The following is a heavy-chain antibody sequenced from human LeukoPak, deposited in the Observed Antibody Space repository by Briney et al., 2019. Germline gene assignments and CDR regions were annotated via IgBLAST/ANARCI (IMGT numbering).Heavy chain of an antibody. Sequence: GASVKVSCKASGYTFTSYGISWVRQAPGQGLEWMGWISAYNGNTNYAQKLQGRVTMTTDTSTSTAYMELRSLRSDDTAVYYCAAVLWFGELNNWFDPWGQGTLVTVSS. V-gene: IGHV1-18*01. CDR2: ISAYNGNT. J-gene: IGHJ5*02. D-gene: IGHD3-10*01. CDR1: GYTFTSYG. CDR3: AAVLWFGELNNWFDP.